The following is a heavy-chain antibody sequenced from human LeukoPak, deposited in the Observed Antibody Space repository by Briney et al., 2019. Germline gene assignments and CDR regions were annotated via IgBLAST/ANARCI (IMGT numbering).Heavy chain of an antibody. J-gene: IGHJ4*02. CDR2: IXXXXSDT. V-gene: IGHV5-51*01. CDR3: ARQVGMTTVFHEESYFDY. D-gene: IGHD4-11*01. Sequence: GESLKISCKGSGXXXTXYXXGWVRQXXXXXXXXXXXIXXXXSDTRYSPSFQGQVTISADKSISTAYLQWSSLKASDTAMYYCARQVGMTTVFHEESYFDYWGQGTLVTVSS. CDR1: GXXXTXYX.